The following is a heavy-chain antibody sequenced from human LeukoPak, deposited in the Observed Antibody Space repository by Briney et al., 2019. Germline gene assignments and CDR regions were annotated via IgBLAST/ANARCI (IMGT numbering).Heavy chain of an antibody. J-gene: IGHJ4*02. CDR3: ARERFGLSYLRY. Sequence: GSSVKVSCKASGYTFTSYGISWVRQAAGQGREWMGWISAYNGNTKYAQQLQGRVTMTTDPSTSTAYMELRSLRSGDTAVYYSARERFGLSYLRYWGQGTLVTVSS. CDR1: GYTFTSYG. CDR2: ISAYNGNT. D-gene: IGHD3/OR15-3a*01. V-gene: IGHV1-18*01.